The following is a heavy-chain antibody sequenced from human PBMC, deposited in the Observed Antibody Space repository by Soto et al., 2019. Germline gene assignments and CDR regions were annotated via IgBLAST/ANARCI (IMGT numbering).Heavy chain of an antibody. D-gene: IGHD2-15*01. V-gene: IGHV1-18*01. CDR2: ISAYNGNT. Sequence: QVQLVQSGAEVKKPGASVKVSCKASGYTFTSYGISWVRQAPGQGLEWMGWISAYNGNTNYAQKLQGRVTMTTDTSTSTAYMELRSLRADDTAGYYGAREAAGYCSGGSCYSGGDYWGQGTLVTVSS. CDR3: AREAAGYCSGGSCYSGGDY. CDR1: GYTFTSYG. J-gene: IGHJ4*02.